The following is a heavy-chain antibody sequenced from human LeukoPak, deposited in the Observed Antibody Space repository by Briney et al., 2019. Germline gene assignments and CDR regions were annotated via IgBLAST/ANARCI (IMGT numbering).Heavy chain of an antibody. CDR2: IRNKSSAGTT. CDR3: TVGAHDY. D-gene: IGHD3-16*01. CDR1: GFTFGDFA. V-gene: IGHV3-49*04. Sequence: HTGGSLRLSCTASGFTFGDFAMNWVRQAPGKGLEWVGFIRNKSSAGTTDYAASVKGRFTISRDDSKPIAYLQMNSLQTEDTAVYYCTVGAHDYWGQGTLVTVSS. J-gene: IGHJ4*02.